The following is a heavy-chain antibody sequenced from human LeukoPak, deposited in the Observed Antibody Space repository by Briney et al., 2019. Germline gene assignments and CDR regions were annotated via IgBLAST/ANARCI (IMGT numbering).Heavy chain of an antibody. D-gene: IGHD3-10*01. CDR2: NSAYNGNT. CDR3: ARGGFGEFIADFDY. J-gene: IGHJ4*02. CDR1: GYTFTNYG. Sequence: ASVKVSCKASGYTFTNYGISWVRQAPGQGLELMGWNSAYNGNTNYAQKLQGRVTMTTDTSTSTAYMELRSLRSDDTAVYYCARGGFGEFIADFDYWGQGTLVTVSS. V-gene: IGHV1-18*01.